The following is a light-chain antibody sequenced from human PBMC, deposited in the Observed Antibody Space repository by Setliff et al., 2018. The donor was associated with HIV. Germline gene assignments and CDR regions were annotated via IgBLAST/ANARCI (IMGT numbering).Light chain of an antibody. CDR1: SSDVGGYNY. J-gene: IGLJ1*01. V-gene: IGLV2-11*01. Sequence: SVTISCTGTSSDVGGYNYVSWYQQHPGKAPKLMIYDVSERPSGVPDRFSGSKSANTASLTISGLQAEDEADYYCCSYAGSYTFYVFGTGTKVTVL. CDR2: DVS. CDR3: CSYAGSYTFYV.